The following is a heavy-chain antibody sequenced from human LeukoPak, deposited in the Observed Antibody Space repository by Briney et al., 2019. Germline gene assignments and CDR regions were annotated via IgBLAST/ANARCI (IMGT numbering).Heavy chain of an antibody. CDR2: IDDSGST. D-gene: IGHD2-15*01. CDR1: GGSVSSGSYY. CDR3: ARAIQDIVVVVAAPPKYYFDY. Sequence: SETLSLTCTVSGGSVSSGSYYWSWIRQPPGKGLEWVGYIDDSGSTNYNPSLKSRVTISVDTSKNQFSLKLSSVTAADTAVYYCARAIQDIVVVVAAPPKYYFDYWGQGTLVTVSS. V-gene: IGHV4-61*01. J-gene: IGHJ4*02.